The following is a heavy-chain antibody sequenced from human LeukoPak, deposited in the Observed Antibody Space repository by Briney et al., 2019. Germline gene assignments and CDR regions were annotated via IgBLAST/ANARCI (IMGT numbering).Heavy chain of an antibody. D-gene: IGHD4-17*01. CDR3: AKDRGVRSDI. V-gene: IGHV3-23*01. Sequence: GGSLRLSCAASGFTFNSYAMSWVRQAPGKGLEWVSAMSGSGGSTYYADSVKGRFTISRGNAKNTLYLQMNSLRAEDTAVYYCAKDRGVRSDIWGQGTMVTVSS. CDR1: GFTFNSYA. J-gene: IGHJ3*02. CDR2: MSGSGGST.